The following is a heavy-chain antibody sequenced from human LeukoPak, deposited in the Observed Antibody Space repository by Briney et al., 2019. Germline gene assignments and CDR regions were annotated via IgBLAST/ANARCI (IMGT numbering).Heavy chain of an antibody. Sequence: GGSLRLSCAASGFTFRSYGMHWVRQAPGKGLEWVTFIRNDGSNKYYTDSVKGRFTISRDNSKNTLYLQMNSLRTQDTAVYYFSKDSCYYLIDGAGKGTTVTV. V-gene: IGHV3-30*02. CDR3: SKDSCYYLIDG. CDR1: GFTFRSYG. D-gene: IGHD2-2*01. J-gene: IGHJ6*03. CDR2: IRNDGSNK.